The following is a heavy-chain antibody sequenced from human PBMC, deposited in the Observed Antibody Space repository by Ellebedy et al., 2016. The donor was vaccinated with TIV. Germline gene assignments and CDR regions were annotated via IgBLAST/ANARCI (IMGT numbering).Heavy chain of an antibody. V-gene: IGHV3-66*01. D-gene: IGHD3-16*01. Sequence: GGSLRLSCAVSGFSVSGHFMNWARQAPGKGLEWVSIIYTGGGTNYTDSVNGRFTITRDDSKNTLYLQMNSLRAEDTAVYYCARDPGGGGDYGDNWFDPWGQGTLVTVSS. J-gene: IGHJ5*02. CDR1: GFSVSGHF. CDR3: ARDPGGGGDYGDNWFDP. CDR2: IYTGGGT.